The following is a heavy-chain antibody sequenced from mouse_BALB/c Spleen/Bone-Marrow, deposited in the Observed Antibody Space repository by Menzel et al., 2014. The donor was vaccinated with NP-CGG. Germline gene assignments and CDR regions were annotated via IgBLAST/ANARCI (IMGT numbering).Heavy chain of an antibody. CDR3: ARYSYGSRGYYFDY. Sequence: EVQVVESGAELVKPGASVKLSCTASGFNIKDTYMHWVKQRPEQGLEWIGRIDPANGNTKYDPKFQGKATITADTSSNTAYLQLISLTSEDTAVYYCARYSYGSRGYYFDYWGQGTTLTVSS. D-gene: IGHD1-1*01. V-gene: IGHV14-3*02. CDR1: GFNIKDTY. CDR2: IDPANGNT. J-gene: IGHJ2*01.